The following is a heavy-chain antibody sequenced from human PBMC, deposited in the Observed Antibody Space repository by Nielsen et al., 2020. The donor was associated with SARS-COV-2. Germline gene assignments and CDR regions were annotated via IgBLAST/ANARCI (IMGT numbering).Heavy chain of an antibody. CDR3: ARESSGYDHYNYGMDV. V-gene: IGHV4-31*03. CDR2: IYFSGRT. J-gene: IGHJ6*02. Sequence: SATLSLTCTVSGCSFSSGGYYWSWIRHHPGKGLEWIGYIYFSGRTCYNPSLKSRVTISVDTSKNQFSLSLRSVTAADTAVYYCARESSGYDHYNYGMDVWGQGTTVTVSS. CDR1: GCSFSSGGYY. D-gene: IGHD5-12*01.